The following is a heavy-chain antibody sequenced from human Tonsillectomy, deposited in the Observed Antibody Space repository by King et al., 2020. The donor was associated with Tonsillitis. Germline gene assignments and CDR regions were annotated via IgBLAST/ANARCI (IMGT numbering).Heavy chain of an antibody. J-gene: IGHJ4*02. Sequence: VQLVESGGGLVQPGGSLRLSCAASGFTFSSYWMSWVRQAPGKGLEWVANIKQDGSEKSYVDSVKGRFTISRDNAKNSLYLQMNSLRAEDTAVYYCPSAGIYCSSTSCYYYFDYWGQGTLVTVSS. CDR3: PSAGIYCSSTSCYYYFDY. V-gene: IGHV3-7*03. CDR2: IKQDGSEK. D-gene: IGHD2-2*01. CDR1: GFTFSSYW.